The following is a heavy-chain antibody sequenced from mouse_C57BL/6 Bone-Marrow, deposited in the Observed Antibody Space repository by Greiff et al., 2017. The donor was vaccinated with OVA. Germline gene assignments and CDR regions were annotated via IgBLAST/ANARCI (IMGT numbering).Heavy chain of an antibody. CDR3: AMCDGYSPWFAY. V-gene: IGHV1-76*01. D-gene: IGHD2-3*01. CDR1: GYTFTDYY. Sequence: QVQLQQSGAELVRPGASVKLSCKASGYTFTDYYINWVKQRPGQGLEWIARIYPGSGNTYYNEKFKGKATLTAEKSSSTAYMQLSSLTSEDSAVYFCAMCDGYSPWFAYWGQGTLVTVSA. CDR2: IYPGSGNT. J-gene: IGHJ3*01.